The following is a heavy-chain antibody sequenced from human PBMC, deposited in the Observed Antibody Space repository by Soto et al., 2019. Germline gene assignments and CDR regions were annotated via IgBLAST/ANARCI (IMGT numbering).Heavy chain of an antibody. CDR2: IYYSGYT. CDR1: GGSISPYY. CDR3: ARLIRDASGSYRLDY. J-gene: IGHJ4*02. V-gene: IGHV4-59*08. Sequence: QVQLQESGPGRVKPSETLSLTCTASGGSISPYYWSWIRQPPGEGMEWLGYIYYSGYTNYNPSLTSRLTRSVDTSKNQFSLRLCSVTAADTAVYFCARLIRDASGSYRLDYWGRGTLVTVSS. D-gene: IGHD3-10*01.